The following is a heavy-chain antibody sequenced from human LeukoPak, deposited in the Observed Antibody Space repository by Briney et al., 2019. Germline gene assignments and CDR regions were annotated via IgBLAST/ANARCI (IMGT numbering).Heavy chain of an antibody. Sequence: GGSLRLSCAASGFTFSNAWMSWVRQAPGKGLEWVGRIKSKTDGGTTDYAAPVKGRFTISRDDSKNTLYLQMNSLKTEDTAVYYCTTVTVTMDSEYFQHWGQGTLVTASS. D-gene: IGHD4-17*01. J-gene: IGHJ1*01. V-gene: IGHV3-15*01. CDR3: TTVTVTMDSEYFQH. CDR1: GFTFSNAW. CDR2: IKSKTDGGTT.